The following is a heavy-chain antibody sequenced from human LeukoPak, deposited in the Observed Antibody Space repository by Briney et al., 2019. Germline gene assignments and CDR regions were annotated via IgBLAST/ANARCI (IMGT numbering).Heavy chain of an antibody. CDR2: ISGSGGST. J-gene: IGHJ3*02. D-gene: IGHD4-23*01. V-gene: IGHV3-11*01. CDR3: ARDRTPATVVTHDAFDI. CDR1: GFTFSDYY. Sequence: GGSLRLSCAASGFTFSDYYMSWIRQAPGKGLEWVSYISGSGGSTYYADSVKGRFTISRDNSKNTLYLQMNSLRAEDTAVYYCARDRTPATVVTHDAFDIWGQGTMVTVSS.